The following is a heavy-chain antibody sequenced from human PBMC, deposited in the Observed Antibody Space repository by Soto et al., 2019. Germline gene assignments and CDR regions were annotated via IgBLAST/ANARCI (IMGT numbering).Heavy chain of an antibody. J-gene: IGHJ5*02. CDR2: IYWDDDK. V-gene: IGHV2-5*02. D-gene: IGHD3-16*01. Sequence: SGPTLVNPTQTLTLTCTFSGFSLTTRGVGVGWIRQPPGKALECLALIYWDDDKRYSPSLQSRLSITKDTSKNQVVLTMTNVDPVDTATYYCAHIPNYYQYDWFDPWGKGTLVTVAS. CDR1: GFSLTTRGVG. CDR3: AHIPNYYQYDWFDP.